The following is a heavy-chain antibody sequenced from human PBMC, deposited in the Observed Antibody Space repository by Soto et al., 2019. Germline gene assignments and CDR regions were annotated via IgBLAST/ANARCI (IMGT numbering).Heavy chain of an antibody. CDR2: INHSGST. Sequence: SETLSLTCAVSGGSISSSNWWSWVRQPPGKGLEWIGEINHSGSTNYNPSLKSRVSISVDTSKNQFSLKLSSVTAADTAVYYCARYYGGYSDYWGQGTLVTVSS. J-gene: IGHJ4*02. CDR3: ARYYGGYSDY. V-gene: IGHV4-4*02. D-gene: IGHD3-10*01. CDR1: GGSISSSNW.